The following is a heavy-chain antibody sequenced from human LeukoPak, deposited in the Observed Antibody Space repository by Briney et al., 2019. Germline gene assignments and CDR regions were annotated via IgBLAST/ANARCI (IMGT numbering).Heavy chain of an antibody. Sequence: PSETLSLTCTVSGGSISSYYWSWIRQPPGKGLEWIGYIYYSGSTNHNPSLKSRVTISVDTSKNQFSLKLSSVTAADTAVYYCSRGASGYDYHWFDPWGQGTLVTVSS. D-gene: IGHD5-12*01. CDR2: IYYSGST. V-gene: IGHV4-59*01. CDR1: GGSISSYY. J-gene: IGHJ5*02. CDR3: SRGASGYDYHWFDP.